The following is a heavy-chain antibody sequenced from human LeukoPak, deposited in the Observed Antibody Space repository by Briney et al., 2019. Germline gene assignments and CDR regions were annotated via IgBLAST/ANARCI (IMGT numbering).Heavy chain of an antibody. J-gene: IGHJ6*02. CDR1: GFTFSGYE. CDR2: IRSSGSTI. Sequence: PGRSLRLSCAAAGFTFSGYETNWVRQAPGKGLEWGSYIRSSGSTIYYADSVKGRFTISRDNAKNSLYLQMNSLRAEDTAVYYCARGDCDSTSCYTYYYYAMDVWGQGTTVTVSS. CDR3: ARGDCDSTSCYTYYYYAMDV. D-gene: IGHD2-2*01. V-gene: IGHV3-48*03.